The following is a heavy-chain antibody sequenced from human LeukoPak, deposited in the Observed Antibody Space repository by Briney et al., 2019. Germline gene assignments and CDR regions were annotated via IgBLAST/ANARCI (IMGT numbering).Heavy chain of an antibody. V-gene: IGHV4-39*07. Sequence: SETLSLTCSVSGASISTSSYYWGWIRQPPGKGLEWIGSIYHSGSTYYNPSVKSRVTISVDTSKNQFSLKLSSVTAADTAVYYCARDIPAFDIWGQGTMVTVSS. J-gene: IGHJ3*02. D-gene: IGHD2-2*02. CDR1: GASISTSSYY. CDR3: ARDIPAFDI. CDR2: IYHSGST.